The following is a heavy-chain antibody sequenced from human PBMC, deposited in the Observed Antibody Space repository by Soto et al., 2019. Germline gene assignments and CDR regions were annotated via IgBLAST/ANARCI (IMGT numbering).Heavy chain of an antibody. V-gene: IGHV1-18*01. Sequence: VASVKVSCKASGYTFTSYGISWVRQAPGQGLEWMGWISAYNGNTNYAQKLQGRVTMTTDTSTSTAYMELRSLRSDDTAVYYCARDGVWGSYYYYYYGMDVWGQGTTVTVSS. J-gene: IGHJ6*02. CDR1: GYTFTSYG. D-gene: IGHD3-16*01. CDR2: ISAYNGNT. CDR3: ARDGVWGSYYYYYYGMDV.